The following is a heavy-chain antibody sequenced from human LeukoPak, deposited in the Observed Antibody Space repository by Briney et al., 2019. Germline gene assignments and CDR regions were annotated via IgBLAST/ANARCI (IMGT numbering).Heavy chain of an antibody. D-gene: IGHD6-13*01. CDR2: ISYDGSNK. J-gene: IGHJ4*02. Sequence: PGGPLRLSCVVSGFTFSSYGMHWVRQAPGKGLEWVAVISYDGSNKYYADSVKGRFTISRDISKNRLYLQMNSLRTEDTAVYYCARDRSNSWSFDYWGQGTLVPVSS. V-gene: IGHV3-30*03. CDR1: GFTFSSYG. CDR3: ARDRSNSWSFDY.